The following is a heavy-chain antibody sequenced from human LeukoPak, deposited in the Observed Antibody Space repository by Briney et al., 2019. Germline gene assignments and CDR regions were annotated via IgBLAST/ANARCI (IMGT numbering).Heavy chain of an antibody. J-gene: IGHJ5*02. CDR2: IYYSGST. CDR1: GGSISSGGYY. Sequence: SETLSLTCTVSGGSISSGGYYWSWIRQHPGKGLEWIGYIYYSGSTYYNPSHKSRVTISVDTSKNQFSLKLSSVTAADTAVYYCARVVDIVATGCWFDPWGQGTLVTVSS. CDR3: ARVVDIVATGCWFDP. V-gene: IGHV4-31*03. D-gene: IGHD5-12*01.